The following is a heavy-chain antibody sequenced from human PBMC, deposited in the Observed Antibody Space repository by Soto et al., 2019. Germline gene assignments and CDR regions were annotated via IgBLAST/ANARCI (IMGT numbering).Heavy chain of an antibody. CDR2: IRSKAYGGTT. J-gene: IGHJ4*02. V-gene: IGHV3-49*05. D-gene: IGHD6-13*01. CDR1: GFTFGDYA. CDR3: TRDASNIAAASFPYY. Sequence: EVQLVESGGGLVKPGRSLRLSCTASGFTFGDYAMSWFRQAPGKGLEWVGFIRSKAYGGTTEYAASVKGRFTISRDDSKSIAYLQMYSVKTEDTAVYYCTRDASNIAAASFPYYWGQGTLVTVSS.